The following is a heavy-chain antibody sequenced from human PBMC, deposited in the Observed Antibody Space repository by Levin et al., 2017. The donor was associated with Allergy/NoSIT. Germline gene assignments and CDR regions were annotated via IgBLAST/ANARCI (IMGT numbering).Heavy chain of an antibody. D-gene: IGHD3-22*01. CDR3: ARGDYDTSGYPTTDYFQD. CDR2: ISGDSGSR. CDR1: GFTFADYA. Sequence: GGSLRLSCAASGFTFADYAMHWVRQAPGKGLEWVSFISGDSGSRVYADSVKGRFTISRDNAKNSLYLQMDSLRAEDTALYYCARGDYDTSGYPTTDYFQDWGQGTLVTVSS. J-gene: IGHJ1*01. V-gene: IGHV3-9*01.